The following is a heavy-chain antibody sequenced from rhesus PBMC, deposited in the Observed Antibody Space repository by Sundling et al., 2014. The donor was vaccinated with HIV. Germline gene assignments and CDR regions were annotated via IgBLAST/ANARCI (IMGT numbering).Heavy chain of an antibody. CDR2: ISNTGRTI. CDR1: GLSFTTYD. J-gene: IGHJ4*01. D-gene: IGHD3-3*01. CDR3: TGTPLGLDWVPNFDF. V-gene: IGHV3S4*01. Sequence: DVQVVESGGGLVQPGGSLRLSCVPSGLSFTTYDMTWVRQPLGKGLEWVSSISNTGRTIYYSDSVKGRFTVSRDNTKNSLSLQMNSLKTEDTAVYYCTGTPLGLDWVPNFDFWGQGILVTVSS.